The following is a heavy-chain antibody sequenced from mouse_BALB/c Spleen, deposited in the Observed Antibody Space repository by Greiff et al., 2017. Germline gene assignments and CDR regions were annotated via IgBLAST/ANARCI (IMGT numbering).Heavy chain of an antibody. J-gene: IGHJ2*01. CDR3: ARRRGAYYRYYFDY. D-gene: IGHD2-14*01. CDR2: IDPSDSYT. CDR1: GYTFTSYW. Sequence: QVQLKQPGAELVKPGASVKLSCKASGYTFTSYWMHWVKQRPGQGLEWIGEIDPSDSYTNYNQKFKGKATLTVDKSSSTAYMQLSSLTSEDSAVYYCARRRGAYYRYYFDYWGQGTTLTVSS. V-gene: IGHV1-69*02.